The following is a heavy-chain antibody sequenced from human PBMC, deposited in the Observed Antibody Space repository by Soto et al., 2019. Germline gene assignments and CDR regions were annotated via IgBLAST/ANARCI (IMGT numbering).Heavy chain of an antibody. CDR3: AGNLRPGYGDYFDY. Sequence: ASVKVSCRASGYTFTIYAMSWVRQAPGQRLEWMGWINAGNGNTKYSQKFQGRVTITRDTSARTIYMELSSLRSEDTSVYYCAGNLRPGYGDYFDYWGQGTLVTVSS. J-gene: IGHJ4*02. V-gene: IGHV1-3*01. CDR1: GYTFTIYA. D-gene: IGHD4-17*01. CDR2: INAGNGNT.